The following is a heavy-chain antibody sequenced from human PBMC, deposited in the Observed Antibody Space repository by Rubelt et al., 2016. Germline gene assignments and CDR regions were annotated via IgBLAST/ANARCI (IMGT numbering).Heavy chain of an antibody. J-gene: IGHJ4*02. CDR2: ISGSGGST. CDR3: AKDPAAIMETTGY. V-gene: IGHV3-23*04. Sequence: EVQLVESGGGLVQPGRSLRLSCAASGFNFDDYAMHWVRQAPGKGLEWVSAISGSGGSTYYADSVKGRFIISRDNSKNTLYLEMNSLSAEDTAVYYCAKDPAAIMETTGYWGQGTLVTVSS. D-gene: IGHD2-2*02. CDR1: GFNFDDYA.